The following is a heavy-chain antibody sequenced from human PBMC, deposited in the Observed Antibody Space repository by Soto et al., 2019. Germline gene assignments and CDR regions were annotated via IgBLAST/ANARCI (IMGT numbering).Heavy chain of an antibody. J-gene: IGHJ4*02. CDR2: ISAYNGNT. Sequence: GASVKVSCKASGYTFTSYGISWVRQAPGQGLEWMGWISAYNGNTNYAQKLQGRVTMTTDTSTSTAYMELRSLRSDDTAVYYCAREVSSEAVAGLLDYWGQGTLVTVSS. CDR3: AREVSSEAVAGLLDY. CDR1: GYTFTSYG. V-gene: IGHV1-18*01. D-gene: IGHD6-19*01.